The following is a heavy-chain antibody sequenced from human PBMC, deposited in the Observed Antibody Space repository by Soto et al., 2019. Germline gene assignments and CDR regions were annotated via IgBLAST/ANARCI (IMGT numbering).Heavy chain of an antibody. D-gene: IGHD3-22*01. Sequence: ESGGGVVQPGRSLRLSCAASGFTFSSYGMHWVRQAPGKGLEWVAVISYDGSNKYYADSVKGRFTISRDNSKNTLYLQMNSLRAEDTAVYYCAKSYYDSSGYYYYYYYGMDVWGQGTTVTVSS. CDR2: ISYDGSNK. V-gene: IGHV3-30*18. CDR3: AKSYYDSSGYYYYYYYGMDV. CDR1: GFTFSSYG. J-gene: IGHJ6*02.